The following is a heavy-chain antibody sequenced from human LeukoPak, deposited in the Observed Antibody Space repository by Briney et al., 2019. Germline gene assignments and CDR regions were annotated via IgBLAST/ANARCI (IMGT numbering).Heavy chain of an antibody. CDR3: ATYWSTGNSDS. CDR2: ISHSGIT. V-gene: IGHV4-34*01. Sequence: PSETLSLTCAFYGGPFSAYYWTWLRQPPGSGLEWIGEISHSGITHYHPSLKSRVTISLGTSKNQFSLKLTSVTAADTAVYYCATYWSTGNSDSWGQGTLVTVSP. CDR1: GGPFSAYY. D-gene: IGHD2-8*02. J-gene: IGHJ4*02.